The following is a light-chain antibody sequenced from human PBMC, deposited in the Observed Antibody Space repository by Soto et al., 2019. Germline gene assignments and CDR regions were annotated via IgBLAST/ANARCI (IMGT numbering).Light chain of an antibody. V-gene: IGKV3-15*01. CDR3: QQYNNWPPYT. CDR1: QSVSSN. CDR2: GAS. Sequence: EIVMTQSPATLSVSPGERAPLSCRASQSVSSNLACYQQKPGQPPSLLIYGASTRATGIPARFSGSGSGTEFTLTISSLQSEDFAVYYCQQYNNWPPYTFGQGTKLEIK. J-gene: IGKJ2*01.